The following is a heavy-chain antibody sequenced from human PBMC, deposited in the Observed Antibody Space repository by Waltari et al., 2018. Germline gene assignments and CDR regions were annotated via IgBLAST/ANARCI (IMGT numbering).Heavy chain of an antibody. D-gene: IGHD6-6*01. CDR3: ASRRSSSRKGYYYYYMDV. CDR1: GFTFSDYY. Sequence: QVQLVESGGGLVKPGGSLRLSCAASGFTFSDYYMNWIRQAPGKGLEWVSYISSSGSTIYYAASVKGRFTISRDNAKNSLYLQMNSLRAEDTAVYYCASRRSSSRKGYYYYYMDVWGKGTTVTISS. J-gene: IGHJ6*03. V-gene: IGHV3-11*04. CDR2: ISSSGSTI.